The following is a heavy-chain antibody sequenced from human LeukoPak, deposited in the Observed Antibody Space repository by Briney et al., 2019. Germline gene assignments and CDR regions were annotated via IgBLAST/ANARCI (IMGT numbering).Heavy chain of an antibody. J-gene: IGHJ6*03. Sequence: SETLSLTCTVSGGSVSSGSYYCSWIRQPPGKGLEWIGYIYYSGSINYNPSLKSLVTISVDTSKNQFSLKLSSVTAADTAVYYCARDGHGDYVNYYYYMDVWGKGTTVTVSS. V-gene: IGHV4-61*01. CDR2: IYYSGSI. CDR3: ARDGHGDYVNYYYYMDV. CDR1: GGSVSSGSYY. D-gene: IGHD4-17*01.